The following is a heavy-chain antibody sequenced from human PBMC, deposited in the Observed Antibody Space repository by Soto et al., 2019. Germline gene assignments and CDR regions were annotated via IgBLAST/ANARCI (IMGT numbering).Heavy chain of an antibody. D-gene: IGHD4-17*01. V-gene: IGHV4-30-4*01. CDR1: GASIYNGGYF. J-gene: IGHJ5*02. CDR3: ARGHDYGDYSSWFDP. Sequence: SETLSLTCSVSGASIYNGGYFWSWIRQPPGKGLEWIGYIYYSGSTYYNPSLKSRVTISVDTSKNQFSLKLSSVTAADTAVYYCARGHDYGDYSSWFDPWGQGTLVTVSS. CDR2: IYYSGST.